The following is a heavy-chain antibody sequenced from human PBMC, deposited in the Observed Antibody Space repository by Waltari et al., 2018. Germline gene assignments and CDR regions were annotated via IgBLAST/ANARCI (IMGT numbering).Heavy chain of an antibody. V-gene: IGHV3-23*04. D-gene: IGHD3-3*01. J-gene: IGHJ6*03. CDR2: IRVSGGRT. CDR3: AKGVCWSGHPEGYYYMDV. CDR1: GFTFSRYA. Sequence: EVQLVESGGGLVQPGGSLRLSCAASGFTFSRYAMSWVRQAPGKGLEWVSAIRVSGGRTYDADSVKGRFTISRDNSKNTLYLQMNSLRAEDTAVYYCAKGVCWSGHPEGYYYMDVWGKGTTVTVSS.